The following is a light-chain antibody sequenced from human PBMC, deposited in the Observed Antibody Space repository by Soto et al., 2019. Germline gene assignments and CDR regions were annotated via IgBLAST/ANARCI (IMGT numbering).Light chain of an antibody. CDR3: AAWDDSLSGLV. CDR2: VVS. Sequence: QSVLTQPASVSGSPGQSITISCTGTTSDVGGYNYVSWYQQHPGKAPKPMISVVSNRPSGVSNRFSGSKSGNTASLTISGLQAEDEADYYCAAWDDSLSGLVFGNGTKVTVL. J-gene: IGLJ1*01. CDR1: TSDVGGYNY. V-gene: IGLV2-14*01.